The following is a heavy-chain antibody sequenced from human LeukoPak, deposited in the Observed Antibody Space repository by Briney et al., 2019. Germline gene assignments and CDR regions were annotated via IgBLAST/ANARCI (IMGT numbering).Heavy chain of an antibody. D-gene: IGHD3-10*01. CDR1: GFTFSGSA. Sequence: GGSLRLSCAASGFTFSGSALHWVRQASGKGLEWVGRIRSTANGYATAYAASVKGRFTISRDDSKNTAYLQMNSLRAEDTAVYYCAKGDFYGSGRSYYYYMDVWGKGTTVTVSS. V-gene: IGHV3-73*01. J-gene: IGHJ6*03. CDR2: IRSTANGYAT. CDR3: AKGDFYGSGRSYYYYMDV.